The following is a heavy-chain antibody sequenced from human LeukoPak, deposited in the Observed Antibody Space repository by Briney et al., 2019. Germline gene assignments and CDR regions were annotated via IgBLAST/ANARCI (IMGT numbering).Heavy chain of an antibody. CDR1: GGSISSYY. CDR3: ARHSLKDIVVVPAARSSLVVLGVPPTRYYYYGMDV. D-gene: IGHD2-2*01. Sequence: PSETLSLTCTVSGGSISSYYWSWIRQPPGKGLEWIGYIYYSGSTNYNPSLKSRVTISVDTSKNQFSLKLSSVTAADTAAYYCARHSLKDIVVVPAARSSLVVLGVPPTRYYYYGMDVWGQGTTVTVSS. CDR2: IYYSGST. V-gene: IGHV4-59*08. J-gene: IGHJ6*02.